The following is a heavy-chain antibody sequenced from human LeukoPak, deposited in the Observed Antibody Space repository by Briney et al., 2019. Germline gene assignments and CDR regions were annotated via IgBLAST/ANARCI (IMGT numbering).Heavy chain of an antibody. CDR3: ARDSSGYYGVEDY. V-gene: IGHV3-7*03. Sequence: GGSLRLSCADSGLTISNNWMSWVRQAPGKGLEWVANIKLDGSEQYYVDSVKGRFTISRDNAKNSLYLQMNSLRAEDTAVYYCARDSSGYYGVEDYWGQGTLVTVSS. J-gene: IGHJ4*02. CDR1: GLTISNNW. D-gene: IGHD3-22*01. CDR2: IKLDGSEQ.